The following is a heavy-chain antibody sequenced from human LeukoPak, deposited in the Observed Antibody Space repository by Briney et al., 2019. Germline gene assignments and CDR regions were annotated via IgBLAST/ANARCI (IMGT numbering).Heavy chain of an antibody. CDR2: INHSGST. D-gene: IGHD3-22*01. CDR1: GGSFSGYY. J-gene: IGHJ4*02. Sequence: TSETLSLTCAVYGGSFSGYYWSWIRQPPGKGLEWIGEINHSGSTNYNPSLKSRVTISVDTSKNQFSLKLSSVTAADTAVYYCARHYYDSSGYYGADYWGQGTLVTVSS. V-gene: IGHV4-34*01. CDR3: ARHYYDSSGYYGADY.